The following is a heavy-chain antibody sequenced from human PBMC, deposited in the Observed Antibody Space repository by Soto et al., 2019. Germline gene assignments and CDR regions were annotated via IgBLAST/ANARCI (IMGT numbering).Heavy chain of an antibody. V-gene: IGHV1-18*01. J-gene: IGHJ6*02. D-gene: IGHD2-8*01. CDR1: GYTFTRYG. CDR3: AKNGQPPYYYYGLDV. Sequence: QGHLVQSGGEMKKPGASVKVSCKASGYTFTRYGISWVRQAPGQGLEWMVWISGYNDDTNYAQNVKGRVSMTIDTSTSTAYMELRSLTSDDTAVYYCAKNGQPPYYYYGLDVWGQGTTVTVSS. CDR2: ISGYNDDT.